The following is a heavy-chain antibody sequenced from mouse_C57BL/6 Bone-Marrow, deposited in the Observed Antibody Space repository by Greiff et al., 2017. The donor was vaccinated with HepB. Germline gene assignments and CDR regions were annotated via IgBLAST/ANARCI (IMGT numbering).Heavy chain of an antibody. CDR3: DYYGSSYGYYAMDY. CDR2: IDPANGNT. J-gene: IGHJ4*01. CDR1: GFHIKNTY. V-gene: IGHV14-3*01. Sequence: VQLQQSVAELVRPGASVKLSCTASGFHIKNTYMHWVKQRPEQGLEWIGRIDPANGNTKYAPKFQGKATITADKSSNTAYLQLSSLTSEDTAIYYCDYYGSSYGYYAMDYWGQGTSVTVSS. D-gene: IGHD1-1*01.